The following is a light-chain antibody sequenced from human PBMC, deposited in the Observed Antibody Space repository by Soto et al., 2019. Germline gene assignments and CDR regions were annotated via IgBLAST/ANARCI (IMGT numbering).Light chain of an antibody. CDR2: EGS. V-gene: IGLV2-23*01. CDR1: SSEVGTYNV. J-gene: IGLJ2*01. Sequence: QSALTQPASVSGSPGQSITISCTGTSSEVGTYNVVSWYQQNPGKAPKLMIYEGSKRPSGVSDRFSGSKSGNTASLTISGLQDGDEADYYCCSSAGSVVFGGGTKLTVL. CDR3: CSSAGSVV.